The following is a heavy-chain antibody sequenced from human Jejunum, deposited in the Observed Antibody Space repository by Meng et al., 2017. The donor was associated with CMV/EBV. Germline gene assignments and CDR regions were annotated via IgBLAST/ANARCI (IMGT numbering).Heavy chain of an antibody. D-gene: IGHD5-24*01. Sequence: QLLQFGSGSKQPGASVKVSCRPSGYTFTSYAINWVRQAPGQGPDWMGWIDPNTGNPTYDQGFTGRFVFSLDTSVSTAYLQINSLRADDTAVYYCARDSPLDGYSLLDYWGQGTLVTVSS. J-gene: IGHJ4*02. CDR3: ARDSPLDGYSLLDY. CDR1: GYTFTSYA. CDR2: IDPNTGNP. V-gene: IGHV7-4-1*02.